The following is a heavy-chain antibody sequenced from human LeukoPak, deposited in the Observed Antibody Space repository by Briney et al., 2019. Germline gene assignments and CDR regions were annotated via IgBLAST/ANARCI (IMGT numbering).Heavy chain of an antibody. CDR1: GYSISSGYY. Sequence: SETLSLTCTVSGYSISSGYYWGWIRQPPGKGLEWIGNIYHSGSTYFNPSLNSRVTISVDTSKNQFSLKLSSVTAADTAVYYCARVVGGYSYGYFDYWGQGTLVTVSS. D-gene: IGHD5-18*01. V-gene: IGHV4-38-2*02. CDR3: ARVVGGYSYGYFDY. CDR2: IYHSGST. J-gene: IGHJ4*02.